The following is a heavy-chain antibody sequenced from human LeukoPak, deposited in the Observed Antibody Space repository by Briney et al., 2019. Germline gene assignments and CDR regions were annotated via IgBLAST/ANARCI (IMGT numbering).Heavy chain of an antibody. D-gene: IGHD3-3*01. V-gene: IGHV4-59*01. Sequence: PSETLSLNCTVSGGSKNNYFWTWMRQTPLKGLEWIGYIHDSGKSYFNPSLKSRLFMSIDTSRNQFSLNLRSATAADTAVYFCARGVNDNFWNGYYLDFWGQGILVTVSS. CDR3: ARGVNDNFWNGYYLDF. CDR2: IHDSGKS. J-gene: IGHJ4*02. CDR1: GGSKNNYF.